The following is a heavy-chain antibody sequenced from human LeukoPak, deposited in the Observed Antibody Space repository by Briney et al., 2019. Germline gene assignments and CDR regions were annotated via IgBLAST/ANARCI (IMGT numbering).Heavy chain of an antibody. CDR3: AKDRDGYNYRLFDY. Sequence: GGSLRLSCAASGFTFSSYSMNWVRQAPGKGLEWVAFIRYDGSNKYYADSVKGRFTISRDNSKNTLYLQMNSLRAEDTAVYYCAKDRDGYNYRLFDYWGQGTLVTVSS. V-gene: IGHV3-30*02. CDR1: GFTFSSYS. J-gene: IGHJ4*02. CDR2: IRYDGSNK. D-gene: IGHD5-24*01.